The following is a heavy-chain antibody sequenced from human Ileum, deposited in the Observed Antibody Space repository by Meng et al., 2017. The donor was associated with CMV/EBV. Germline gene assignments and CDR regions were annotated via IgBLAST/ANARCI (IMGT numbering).Heavy chain of an antibody. V-gene: IGHV4-4*07. D-gene: IGHD4-17*01. CDR1: GDFANNFS. Sequence: GAGPGLGKRSGPLSLTAAAPGDFANNFSWGWVRQPAGKGRQWIGRISTSGSDNYNPSLKSRVTMSVDTSKKQFSLKLSSVTAADTAVYYCARSGLRGIYVDYWGQGTLVTVSS. CDR2: ISTSGSD. J-gene: IGHJ4*02. CDR3: ARSGLRGIYVDY.